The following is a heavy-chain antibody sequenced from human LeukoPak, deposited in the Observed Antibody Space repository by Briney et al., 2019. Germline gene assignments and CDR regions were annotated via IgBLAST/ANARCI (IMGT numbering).Heavy chain of an antibody. V-gene: IGHV3-7*01. J-gene: IGHJ4*02. CDR3: ARDPSRLSC. CDR1: GFTCSNSW. D-gene: IGHD1-26*01. CDR2: IKQDGSEK. Sequence: PGGSLRLSCVASGFTCSNSWMSWVRQAPGKGLEWVANIKQDGSEKSYVDSVKGRFTISKDNAKNSLYLQMNSLRVEDTALYYWARDPSRLSCWGQGTLVTVSS.